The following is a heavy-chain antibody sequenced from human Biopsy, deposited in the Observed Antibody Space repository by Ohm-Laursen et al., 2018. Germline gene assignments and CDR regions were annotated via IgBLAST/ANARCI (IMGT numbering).Heavy chain of an antibody. CDR2: IFYSANT. D-gene: IGHD5-12*01. V-gene: IGHV4-31*03. CDR3: ARLGSGDYFPTFFDF. Sequence: SQTLSLTCTVSGVSINGGRYYWNSIRHHPGKGLEWIGNIFYSANTYYNPSLKSRVTISVDTSKNQFSLKLSSVTAADTAVYYCARLGSGDYFPTFFDFWGQGALVTVSS. CDR1: GVSINGGRYY. J-gene: IGHJ4*02.